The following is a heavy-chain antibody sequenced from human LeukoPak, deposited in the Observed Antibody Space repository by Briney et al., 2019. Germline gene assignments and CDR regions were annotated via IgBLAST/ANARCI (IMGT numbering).Heavy chain of an antibody. CDR1: GGSISSSLYH. Sequence: SETLSLTCTVSGGSISSSLYHWGWIRQSPGKNLEWLGSIYYTGTTHYNPSLKSRVTISVDTSKNQFSLNLSSVTAADTAVYYCARQEIGLRSFDPWCQGTLVTVSS. D-gene: IGHD3/OR15-3a*01. CDR3: ARQEIGLRSFDP. J-gene: IGHJ5*02. V-gene: IGHV4-39*01. CDR2: IYYTGTT.